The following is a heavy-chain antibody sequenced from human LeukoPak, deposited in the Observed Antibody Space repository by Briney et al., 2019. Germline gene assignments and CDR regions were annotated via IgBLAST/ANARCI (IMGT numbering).Heavy chain of an antibody. CDR3: ATPGQYSSSFFNY. CDR1: GVSIGRDY. CDR2: IYHSGST. V-gene: IGHV4-59*12. Sequence: SSETLSLTCTVSGVSIGRDYWSWIRQPPGKGLEWIGYIYHSGSTYYNPSLKSRVTISVDRSKNQFSLKLSSVTAADTAVYYCATPGQYSSSFFNYWGQGTLVTVSS. J-gene: IGHJ4*02. D-gene: IGHD6-6*01.